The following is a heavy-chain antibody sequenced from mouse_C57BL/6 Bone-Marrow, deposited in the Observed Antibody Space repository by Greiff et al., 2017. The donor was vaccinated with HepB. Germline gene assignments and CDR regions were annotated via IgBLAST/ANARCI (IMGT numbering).Heavy chain of an antibody. CDR2: FYPGSGSI. Sequence: VKLVESGAELVKPGASVKLSCKASGYTFTEYTIHWVKQRSGQGLEWIGWFYPGSGSIKYNEKFKDKDTLTADKSSSTVYMELSRLTSEDSAVYFCARHGIYYYGSSYFDYWGQGTTLTVSS. D-gene: IGHD1-1*01. J-gene: IGHJ2*01. CDR1: GYTFTEYT. V-gene: IGHV1-62-2*01. CDR3: ARHGIYYYGSSYFDY.